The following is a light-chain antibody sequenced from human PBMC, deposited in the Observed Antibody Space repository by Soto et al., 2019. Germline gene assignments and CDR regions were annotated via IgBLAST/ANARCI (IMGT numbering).Light chain of an antibody. CDR2: RAS. J-gene: IGKJ5*01. V-gene: IGKV3-20*01. Sequence: DIVLTQSPGTLSLSPGDRATLSCRARQSVTSSYLAWHQHKPGQAPPLLIYRASNRATGIPDRFSGSGSGTDFTLTISRLAPEDFAVYYCQQYGSSPPITSGQGTRLEIK. CDR1: QSVTSSY. CDR3: QQYGSSPPIT.